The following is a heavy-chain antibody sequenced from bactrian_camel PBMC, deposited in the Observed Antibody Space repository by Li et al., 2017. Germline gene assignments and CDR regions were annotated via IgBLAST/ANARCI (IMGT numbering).Heavy chain of an antibody. J-gene: IGHJ4*01. D-gene: IGHD5*01. V-gene: IGHV3S28*01. Sequence: QLVESGGGSVQNGGSLRLSCAASGYTGCMGWFRQAPGKEREGVTLISTGGVSTYYADSVKGRFIISRDDATKTLFLQLNSLKTEDTAKYYCTPGVYWGQGTQVTVS. CDR1: GYTGC. CDR3: TPGVY. CDR2: ISTGGVST.